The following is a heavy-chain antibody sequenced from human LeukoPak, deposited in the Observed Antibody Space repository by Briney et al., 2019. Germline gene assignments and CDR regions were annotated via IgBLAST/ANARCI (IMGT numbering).Heavy chain of an antibody. CDR1: RYGFTIYW. Sequence: EGLQIACQGSRYGFTIYWIGCVGQMRGRGREWIGIIYFVDSDIRYSPPFPGQVNTSAHKSISTAHLQWSSLKASDTAMYYCVRRTTGEYYFDYGGQGTLVTVSS. D-gene: IGHD7-27*01. CDR3: VRRTTGEYYFDY. J-gene: IGHJ4*02. V-gene: IGHV5-51*01. CDR2: IYFVDSDI.